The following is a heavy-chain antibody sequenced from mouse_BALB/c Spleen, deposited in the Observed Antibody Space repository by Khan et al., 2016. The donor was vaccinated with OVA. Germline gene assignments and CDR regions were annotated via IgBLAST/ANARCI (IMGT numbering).Heavy chain of an antibody. CDR3: AISNYYCSILYAVDY. D-gene: IGHD1-1*01. Sequence: DLVKPGASVKLSCKASGYTFTSYWINWIKQRPGQGLEWIGRIAPGSGSTSCNEMFKGKATLTVETSSTTAYIQLSSLSSEDSAVYFSAISNYYCSILYAVDYWGQGTSVTVSS. CDR2: IAPGSGST. CDR1: GYTFTSYW. V-gene: IGHV1S41*01. J-gene: IGHJ4*01.